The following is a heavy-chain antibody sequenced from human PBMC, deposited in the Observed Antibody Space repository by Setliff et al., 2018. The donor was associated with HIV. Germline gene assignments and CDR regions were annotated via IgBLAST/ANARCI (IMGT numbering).Heavy chain of an antibody. Sequence: KTSETLSLTCTVSGGSISSGGYYWSWIRQHPGKGLEWIGFISYSGSTYYSPSLTSRLIMSIDTSKIQFSLRLSSVSAADTAVYYCARGGGSYYYYMDVWGKGTTVTVSS. D-gene: IGHD1-26*01. V-gene: IGHV4-31*03. J-gene: IGHJ6*03. CDR3: ARGGGSYYYYMDV. CDR2: ISYSGST. CDR1: GGSISSGGYY.